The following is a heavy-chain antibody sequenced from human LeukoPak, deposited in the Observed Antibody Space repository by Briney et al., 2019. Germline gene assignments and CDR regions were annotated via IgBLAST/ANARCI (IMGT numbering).Heavy chain of an antibody. V-gene: IGHV4-61*02. D-gene: IGHD3-10*01. Sequence: SETLSLTCTVSGGSISSGSYYWSWIRQPAGKGLEWIGRIYTSGSTNYNPSLKSRVTISVDTSKNQFSLKLSSVTAADTAVCYCAGDYYGSGSYYSEDRYWGQGTLVTVSS. CDR2: IYTSGST. J-gene: IGHJ4*02. CDR3: AGDYYGSGSYYSEDRY. CDR1: GGSISSGSYY.